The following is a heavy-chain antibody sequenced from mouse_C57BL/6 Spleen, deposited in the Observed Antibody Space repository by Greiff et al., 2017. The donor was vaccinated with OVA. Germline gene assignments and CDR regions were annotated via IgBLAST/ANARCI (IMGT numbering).Heavy chain of an antibody. CDR3: ARNYYGSSFDY. D-gene: IGHD1-1*01. J-gene: IGHJ2*01. CDR1: GYAFSSSW. CDR2: IYPGDGDT. V-gene: IGHV1-82*01. Sequence: VQLQQSGPELVKPGASVKISCKASGYAFSSSWMNWVKQRPGKGLEWIGRIYPGDGDTNYNGKFKGKATLTADKSASTAYMQRSSLTSEDAAVYFCARNYYGSSFDYWGQGTTLTVSS.